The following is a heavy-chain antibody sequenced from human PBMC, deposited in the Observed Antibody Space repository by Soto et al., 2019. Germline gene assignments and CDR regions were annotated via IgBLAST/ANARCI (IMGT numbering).Heavy chain of an antibody. CDR2: IIPIFGTA. CDR1: GGTFSSYA. D-gene: IGHD6-19*01. V-gene: IGHV1-69*13. Sequence: ASVKVSCKASGGTFSSYAISWVRQAPGQGLEWMGGIIPIFGTASYAQKFQGRVTITADESTSTAYMELSSLRSEDTAVYYCARGTGYSSGWYTSDAFDIWGQGTMVTVSS. CDR3: ARGTGYSSGWYTSDAFDI. J-gene: IGHJ3*02.